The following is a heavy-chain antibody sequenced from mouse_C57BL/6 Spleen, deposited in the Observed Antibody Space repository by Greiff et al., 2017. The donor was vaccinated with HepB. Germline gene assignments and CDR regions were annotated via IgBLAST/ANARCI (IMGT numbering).Heavy chain of an antibody. CDR3: ASGRSSGYSFAY. V-gene: IGHV1-82*01. Sequence: QVQLQQSGPELVKPGASVKISCKASGYAFSSSWMNWVKQRPGKGLEWIGRIYPGDGDTNYNGKFKGKATLTADKSSSTAYMQLSSLTSEDSAVYFCASGRSSGYSFAYWGQGTLVTVSA. CDR1: GYAFSSSW. J-gene: IGHJ3*01. CDR2: IYPGDGDT. D-gene: IGHD3-2*02.